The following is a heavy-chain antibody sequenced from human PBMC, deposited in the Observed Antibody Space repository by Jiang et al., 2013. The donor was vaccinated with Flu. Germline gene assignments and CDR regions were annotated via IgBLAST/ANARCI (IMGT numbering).Heavy chain of an antibody. CDR3: ARRSTTLMTSGPLDY. D-gene: IGHD4-11*01. J-gene: IGHJ4*02. V-gene: IGHV5-51*01. CDR2: IYPSDSST. Sequence: GESLKISCKGSGYSFTNYWIGWVRQMPGKGLEWMAIIYPSDSSTKYSPSFQGQVTISADKSINTAYLQWSSLEASDTAIYYCARRSTTLMTSGPLDYWGQGTLVTVSS. CDR1: GYSFTNYW.